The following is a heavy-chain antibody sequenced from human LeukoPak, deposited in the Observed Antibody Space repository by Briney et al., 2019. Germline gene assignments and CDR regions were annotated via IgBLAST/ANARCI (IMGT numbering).Heavy chain of an antibody. Sequence: PSETLSLTCTVSGGSISSSSYYWGWIRQPPGKGLEWIGSIYYSGSTYYNPSLKSRVTISVDTSKNQFSLKLSSVTAADTAVYYCARGRSCSGGNCYLEFDYWGQGTLVTVSS. J-gene: IGHJ4*02. CDR1: GGSISSSSYY. V-gene: IGHV4-39*07. CDR3: ARGRSCSGGNCYLEFDY. CDR2: IYYSGST. D-gene: IGHD2-15*01.